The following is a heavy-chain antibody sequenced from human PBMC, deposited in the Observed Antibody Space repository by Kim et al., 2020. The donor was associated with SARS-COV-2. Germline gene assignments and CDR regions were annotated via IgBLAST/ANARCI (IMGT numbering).Heavy chain of an antibody. J-gene: IGHJ6*02. CDR3: ARGRGVVAYYYYGMDV. D-gene: IGHD2-15*01. V-gene: IGHV1-8*01. CDR2: MNPNSGNT. CDR1: GYTFTSYD. Sequence: ASVKVSCKASGYTFTSYDINWVRQATGQGLEWMGWMNPNSGNTGYAQKFQGRVTMTRNTSISTAYMELSSLRSEDTAVYYCARGRGVVAYYYYGMDVWGQGTTVTVSS.